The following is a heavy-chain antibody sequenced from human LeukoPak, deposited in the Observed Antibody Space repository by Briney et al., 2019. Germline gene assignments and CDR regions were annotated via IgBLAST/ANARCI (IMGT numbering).Heavy chain of an antibody. J-gene: IGHJ4*02. D-gene: IGHD1-26*01. V-gene: IGHV3-43*02. CDR2: VSGVGGST. CDR1: GFTFDDYA. Sequence: GGSLRLSCAASGFTFDDYAMHWVRQAPGKCLEWVSLVSGVGGSTHYADSVKGRFTISRDNSKTSLYLQMNSLRTEDTALYYCAKARGWELAYFDYWGQGPLVPVSS. CDR3: AKARGWELAYFDY.